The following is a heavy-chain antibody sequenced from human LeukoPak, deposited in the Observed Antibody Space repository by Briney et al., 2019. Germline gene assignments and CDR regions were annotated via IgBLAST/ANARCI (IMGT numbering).Heavy chain of an antibody. J-gene: IGHJ4*02. CDR2: ISASGGAT. CDR3: AKGNYGEKIDY. V-gene: IGHV3-23*01. Sequence: PGGSLRLSCAASGFTFDDYAMHWVRQAPGKGLEWVSGISASGGATYYADSVKGRFTISRDNSKNTLYLQMNSLKAEDAALYYCAKGNYGEKIDYWGPGTLVTVSS. CDR1: GFTFDDYA. D-gene: IGHD4-17*01.